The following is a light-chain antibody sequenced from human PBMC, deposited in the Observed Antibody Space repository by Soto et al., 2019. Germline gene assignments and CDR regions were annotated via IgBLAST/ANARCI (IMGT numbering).Light chain of an antibody. V-gene: IGKV3-20*01. CDR3: QQQGT. Sequence: EIVLTQSPGTLSLSPGERATLSCRASEFLSSSYLVWYQQKPGQAPRLLIYAASRRATGIPDRFSGSGSATEYTLTINTLEPEDFAVYYCQQQGTFVQGTKLEIK. CDR1: EFLSSSY. CDR2: AAS. J-gene: IGKJ2*01.